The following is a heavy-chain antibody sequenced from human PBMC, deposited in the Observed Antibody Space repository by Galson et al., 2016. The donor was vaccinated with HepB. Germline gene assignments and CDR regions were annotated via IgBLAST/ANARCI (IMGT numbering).Heavy chain of an antibody. CDR2: ISGSGGST. CDR3: AKRHEYCPPVGCSVDY. CDR1: GFTFSSYA. V-gene: IGHV3-23*01. D-gene: IGHD2/OR15-2a*01. Sequence: SLRLSCAASGFTFSSYAMSWVRQAPGKGLEWVSSISGSGGSTYYADSVKGRFTISRDNSNNMLFLQMDSLRPDDTAVYYCAKRHEYCPPVGCSVDYWGQGTLVSVSS. J-gene: IGHJ4*02.